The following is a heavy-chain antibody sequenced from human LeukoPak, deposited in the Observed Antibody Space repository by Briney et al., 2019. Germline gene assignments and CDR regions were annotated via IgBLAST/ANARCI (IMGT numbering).Heavy chain of an antibody. D-gene: IGHD6-6*01. J-gene: IGHJ5*02. CDR1: GFMFDDYG. CDR2: IWYDGSNK. Sequence: GGSLRLSCAASGFMFDDYGMSWVRQAPGKGLEWVAVIWYDGSNKYYADSVKGRFTISRDNSKNTLYLQMNSLRAEDTAVYYCARGDEYSSSSWFDPWGQGTLVTVSS. CDR3: ARGDEYSSSSWFDP. V-gene: IGHV3-33*08.